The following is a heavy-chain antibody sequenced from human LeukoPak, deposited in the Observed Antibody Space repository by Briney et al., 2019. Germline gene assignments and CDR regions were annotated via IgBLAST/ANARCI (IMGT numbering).Heavy chain of an antibody. D-gene: IGHD6-13*01. CDR2: ISTYNGNT. CDR3: ARPVAAAGTGNWFDP. J-gene: IGHJ5*02. CDR1: GGTFSSYA. Sequence: ASVKVSCKASGGTFSSYAISWVRQAPGQGLEWMGWISTYNGNTNYAQKFRGRDTMTTDTSTSTAYMELRSLRSDDTAVYYCARPVAAAGTGNWFDPWGQGTLVTVSS. V-gene: IGHV1-18*01.